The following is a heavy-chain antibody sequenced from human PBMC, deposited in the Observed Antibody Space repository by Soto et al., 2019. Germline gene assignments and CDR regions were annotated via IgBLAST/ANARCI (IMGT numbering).Heavy chain of an antibody. CDR1: GYSFAGYW. J-gene: IGHJ4*02. Sequence: HGESLKISCKGSGYSFAGYWITWVRQKPGKGLEWMGRIDPSDSQTYYSPSFRGHVTISVTKSITTVFLQWSSLRASDTAMYYCARQIYDSDTGPNFQYYFDSWGQGTPVTVS. V-gene: IGHV5-10-1*01. CDR2: IDPSDSQT. D-gene: IGHD3-22*01. CDR3: ARQIYDSDTGPNFQYYFDS.